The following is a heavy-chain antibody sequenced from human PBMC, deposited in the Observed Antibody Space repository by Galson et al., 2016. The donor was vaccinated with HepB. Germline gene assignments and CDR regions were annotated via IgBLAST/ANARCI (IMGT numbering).Heavy chain of an antibody. J-gene: IGHJ6*02. D-gene: IGHD3-3*01. CDR3: ARGHHETISGVVSSSRSGGMDV. CDR1: GGSVTGFY. Sequence: SETLSLTCAVSGGSVTGFYWGWIRQPPGKQLEWIGEIYHGVSTNYNPSLSSRITISIDTPKNQFSLRLTSVTAADTAIYYCARGHHETISGVVSSSRSGGMDVWGQGTAVIVSS. CDR2: IYHGVST. V-gene: IGHV4-34*01.